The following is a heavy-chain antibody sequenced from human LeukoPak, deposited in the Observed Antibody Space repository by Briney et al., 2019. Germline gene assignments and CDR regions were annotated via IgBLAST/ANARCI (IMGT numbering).Heavy chain of an antibody. CDR3: AKAYSSSPLNWFDP. V-gene: IGHV3-21*04. CDR2: ISSSSSYI. CDR1: GFTFSSYS. Sequence: GGSLRLSCAASGFTFSSYSMNWVRQAPGKGLEWVSSISSSSSYIYYADSVKGRFTISRDNAKNSLYLQMNSLRAEDTAVYYCAKAYSSSPLNWFDPWGQGTLVTVSS. D-gene: IGHD6-13*01. J-gene: IGHJ5*02.